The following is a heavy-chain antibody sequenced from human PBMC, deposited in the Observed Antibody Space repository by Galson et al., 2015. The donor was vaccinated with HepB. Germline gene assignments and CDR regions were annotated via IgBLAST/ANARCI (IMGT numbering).Heavy chain of an antibody. J-gene: IGHJ4*02. CDR2: IHPGDSDT. CDR3: ARHVGPSAAGYFDY. V-gene: IGHV5-51*01. D-gene: IGHD6-13*01. Sequence: QSGAEVKKPGESLKISCKGSGYFFKSYWIGWVRLTPGKGLVWMGIIHPGDSDTRYSPYFQGQVTISADRSIDTAYLHWSSLKAADTATYYCARHVGPSAAGYFDYWSQGILVTVSS. CDR1: GYFFKSYW.